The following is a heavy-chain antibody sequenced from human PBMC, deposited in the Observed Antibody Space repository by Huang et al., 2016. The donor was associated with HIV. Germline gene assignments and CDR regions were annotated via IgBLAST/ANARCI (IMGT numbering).Heavy chain of an antibody. D-gene: IGHD3-3*01. CDR2: IQYSGST. CDR3: ARHSDDFWSGSSYFDD. J-gene: IGHJ4*02. V-gene: IGHV4-39*01. CDR1: GGAISSTSYY. Sequence: QVQLQESGPGLVKPSETLSLTCTVSGGAISSTSYYWGWIRQPPGKGLEWIGSIQYSGSTFYNSSLKSRGIISVDTSKNQFSLKLSSVTAADTAVYYCARHSDDFWSGSSYFDDWGQGTLVTVSS.